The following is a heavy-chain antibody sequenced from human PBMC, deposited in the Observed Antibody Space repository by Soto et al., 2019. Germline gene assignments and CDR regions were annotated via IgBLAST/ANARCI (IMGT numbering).Heavy chain of an antibody. Sequence: GWSLRLSCAASGFTFSNYNMNWVRQAPGKGLEWVSSISRSSSNIYYADSVKGRFTISRDNAKNSLYLQMNSLRAEDTAVYYCARDLKVAGTNSYYYYGMDVWGQGTTVTVSS. CDR2: ISRSSSNI. D-gene: IGHD6-19*01. V-gene: IGHV3-21*01. CDR1: GFTFSNYN. CDR3: ARDLKVAGTNSYYYYGMDV. J-gene: IGHJ6*02.